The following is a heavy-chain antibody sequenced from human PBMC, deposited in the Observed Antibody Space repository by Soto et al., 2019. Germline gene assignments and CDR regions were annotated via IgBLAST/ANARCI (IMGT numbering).Heavy chain of an antibody. J-gene: IGHJ5*02. CDR1: GFTFSSYA. D-gene: IGHD6-13*01. CDR2: ISGSGGST. V-gene: IGHV3-23*01. CDR3: AKLAAAGTGWWFDP. Sequence: SLRLSCSASGFTFSSYAMSWVRQAPGKGLEWVSAISGSGGSTYYADSVKGRFTISRDNSKNTLYLQMNSLRAEDKAVYYCAKLAAAGTGWWFDPWGKGTLVTVSS.